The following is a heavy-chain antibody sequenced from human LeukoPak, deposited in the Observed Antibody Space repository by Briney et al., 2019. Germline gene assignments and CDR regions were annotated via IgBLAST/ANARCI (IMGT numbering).Heavy chain of an antibody. J-gene: IGHJ6*03. CDR2: IIPIFGTA. Sequence: ASVKVSCKASGYTFTGYYMHWVRQAPGQGLEWMGGIIPIFGTANYAQKFQGRVTITTDESTSTAYMELSSLRSEDTAVYYCARVPDGDYPLYYYYMDVWGKGTTVTVSS. CDR3: ARVPDGDYPLYYYYMDV. D-gene: IGHD4-17*01. CDR1: GYTFTGYY. V-gene: IGHV1-69*05.